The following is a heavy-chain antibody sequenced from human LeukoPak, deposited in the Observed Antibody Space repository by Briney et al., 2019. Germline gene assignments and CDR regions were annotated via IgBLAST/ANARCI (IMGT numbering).Heavy chain of an antibody. J-gene: IGHJ4*02. CDR2: IIPILGIA. CDR1: VGTLSSYA. CDR3: ANEDSSSSAFDY. Sequence: SVKVSCKASVGTLSSYALSWVRQAPGQGLKWMGRIIPILGIANYAQQSQGRVPIVGDNSTSPAYMELSSLRSESTAVYYLANEDSSSSAFDYWGQGTLVTVST. D-gene: IGHD6-6*01. V-gene: IGHV1-69*04.